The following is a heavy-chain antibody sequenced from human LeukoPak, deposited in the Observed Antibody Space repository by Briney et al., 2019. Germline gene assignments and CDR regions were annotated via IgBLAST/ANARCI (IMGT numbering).Heavy chain of an antibody. CDR2: IYYSGST. Sequence: SETLSLTCTVSGGSISSYYWSWIRQPPGKGLEWIGYIYYSGSTNYNPSLKSRVTISLDTSKNQFSLRLTSVTAADTAVYYCAREGSGSYSYYYYYGMDVWGQGTTVTVSS. V-gene: IGHV4-59*01. CDR3: AREGSGSYSYYYYYGMDV. J-gene: IGHJ6*02. D-gene: IGHD1-26*01. CDR1: GGSISSYY.